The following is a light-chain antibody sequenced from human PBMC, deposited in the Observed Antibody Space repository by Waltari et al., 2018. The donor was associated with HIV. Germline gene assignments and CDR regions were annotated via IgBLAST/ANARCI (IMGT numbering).Light chain of an antibody. CDR3: HQYHDFPFT. CDR2: TTS. V-gene: IGKV1-8*01. CDR1: QGITTS. Sequence: ALRMTQSPSSFSASVGDRVTITCRASQGITTSLAWYQQQPGGAPRLLIHTTSTVESGVPSRFSGSGSGTEFTLTISCLQSEDVATYYCHQYHDFPFTFGPGTKVDIK. J-gene: IGKJ3*01.